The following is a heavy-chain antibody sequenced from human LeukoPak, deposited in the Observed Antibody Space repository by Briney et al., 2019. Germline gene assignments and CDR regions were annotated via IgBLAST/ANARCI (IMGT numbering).Heavy chain of an antibody. CDR2: ISYDGGNE. D-gene: IGHD1-26*01. J-gene: IGHJ3*02. V-gene: IGHV3-30-3*01. Sequence: GGSLRLSCAASAFTFSIYAMDWVRQAPDKGLEWVAAISYDGGNEYYADSVKGRFTVSRDNSKNTLYLQMNSLRVEDTAVYYCARVRVGATTGDTFDIWGQGTMVAVAS. CDR1: AFTFSIYA. CDR3: ARVRVGATTGDTFDI.